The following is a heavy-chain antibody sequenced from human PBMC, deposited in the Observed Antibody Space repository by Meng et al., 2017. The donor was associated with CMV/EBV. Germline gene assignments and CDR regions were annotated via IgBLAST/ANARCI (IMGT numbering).Heavy chain of an antibody. Sequence: GSLRLSCTVSGGSISSNNYYWGWIRQPPGKGLEWIATIYYNGNTYYSPSLKSRVTISLDTSKNQLSLKLNSVTAADTAVYYCARDRRVRGVIGYYYYGMDVWGQGTTVTVSS. V-gene: IGHV4-39*07. D-gene: IGHD3-10*01. CDR1: GGSISSNNYY. J-gene: IGHJ6*02. CDR3: ARDRRVRGVIGYYYYGMDV. CDR2: IYYNGNT.